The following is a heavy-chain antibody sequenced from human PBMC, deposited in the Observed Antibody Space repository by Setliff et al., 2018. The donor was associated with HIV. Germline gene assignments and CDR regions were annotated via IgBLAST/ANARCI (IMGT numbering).Heavy chain of an antibody. CDR3: ARPSRSGYNYRVGGFDY. CDR1: GGTFGTYA. V-gene: IGHV1-69*10. Sequence: ASVKVSCKASGGTFGTYAITWVRQAPGQGPEWMGGIIPVLGVPNYAQKFQGRVTITADKSTSTAYMELNTLSSEDTAIYYCARPSRSGYNYRVGGFDYWGQGTLVTVSS. D-gene: IGHD3-3*01. J-gene: IGHJ4*02. CDR2: IIPVLGVP.